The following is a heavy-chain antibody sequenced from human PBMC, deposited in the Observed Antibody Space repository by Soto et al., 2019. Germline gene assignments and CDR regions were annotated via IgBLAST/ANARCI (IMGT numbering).Heavy chain of an antibody. CDR1: GFTFRSHS. Sequence: GGSLRLSCAASGFTFRSHSMHWVRQAPGKGLEWVAVISYDGTNKYYADSVKGRFTLSRDNSEETLYLHMNSLRAEDTAMYYCARDLKACRADYRFCDYNYYGMDVWGQGITVTVSS. CDR2: ISYDGTNK. V-gene: IGHV3-30-3*01. J-gene: IGHJ6*02. D-gene: IGHD4-17*01. CDR3: ARDLKACRADYRFCDYNYYGMDV.